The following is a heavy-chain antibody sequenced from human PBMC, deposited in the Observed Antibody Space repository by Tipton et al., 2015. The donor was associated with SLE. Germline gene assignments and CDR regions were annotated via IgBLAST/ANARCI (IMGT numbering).Heavy chain of an antibody. Sequence: TLSLTCTVSGGSISGYYWSWIRQPPGKGLEWIGYIYYSGSTNYNPSLKSRVTISVDTSKNQFSLKLSSVTAADTAVYYCARGSSSWKGSYYYYYMDVWGKGTTVTVSS. CDR1: GGSISGYY. CDR2: IYYSGST. CDR3: ARGSSSWKGSYYYYYMDV. V-gene: IGHV4-59*01. D-gene: IGHD6-13*01. J-gene: IGHJ6*03.